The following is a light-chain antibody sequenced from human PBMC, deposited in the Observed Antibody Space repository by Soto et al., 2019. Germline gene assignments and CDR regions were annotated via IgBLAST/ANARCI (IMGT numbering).Light chain of an antibody. Sequence: EIVLTQSPATLSLSPGERATLSCRASQSVSSYLAWYQHKPGQAPRLLIYDASKRATGIPARFSGSGSGTDFTLNISSLEPEDFAVYYCQQRSNWPPTWTFGQGTRVEIK. V-gene: IGKV3-11*01. CDR3: QQRSNWPPTWT. CDR2: DAS. CDR1: QSVSSY. J-gene: IGKJ1*01.